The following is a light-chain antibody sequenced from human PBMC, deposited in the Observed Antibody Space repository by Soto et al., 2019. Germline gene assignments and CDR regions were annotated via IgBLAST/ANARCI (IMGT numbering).Light chain of an antibody. V-gene: IGKV2D-29*02. J-gene: IGKJ5*01. Sequence: DVVMTQTPLSLSVAPGQPASISCKSSQSLLHITGETFLFWYLQKPGQSPQLLIYEVSTRVSGVPDRCSGSGLGTDFTLEISRVETDDVGIYYCIQSTQLPPTFGQGTRLGIE. CDR3: IQSTQLPPT. CDR2: EVS. CDR1: QSLLHITGETF.